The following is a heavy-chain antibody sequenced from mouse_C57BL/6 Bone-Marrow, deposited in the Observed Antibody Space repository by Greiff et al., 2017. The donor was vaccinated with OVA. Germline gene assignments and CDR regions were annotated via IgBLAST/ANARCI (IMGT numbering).Heavy chain of an antibody. CDR2: IYPGSGST. J-gene: IGHJ4*01. CDR1: GYTFTSYW. Sequence: VQLQQPGAELVKPGASVKMSCKASGYTFTSYWITWVKQRPGQGLEWIGDIYPGSGSTNYNEKFKSKATLTVDTSSSTAYMQLSSLTSEDSAVYYCARRGITTVVANYAMDYWGQGTSVTVSS. CDR3: ARRGITTVVANYAMDY. D-gene: IGHD1-1*01. V-gene: IGHV1-55*01.